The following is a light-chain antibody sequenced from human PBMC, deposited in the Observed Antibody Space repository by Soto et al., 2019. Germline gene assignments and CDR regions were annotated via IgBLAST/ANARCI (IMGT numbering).Light chain of an antibody. CDR2: NVS. V-gene: IGKV2-30*02. Sequence: DVVMTQSPLSLPVTLGQPASISCRSSQSLVHSDGNTYLSWFQQRPGQSPRRLIYNVSNRDSGVPDRVSGSGSDTDFTLKISRVEAEDVGVYYCMQGTHWPPAFGGGTKVEIK. CDR1: QSLVHSDGNTY. CDR3: MQGTHWPPA. J-gene: IGKJ4*01.